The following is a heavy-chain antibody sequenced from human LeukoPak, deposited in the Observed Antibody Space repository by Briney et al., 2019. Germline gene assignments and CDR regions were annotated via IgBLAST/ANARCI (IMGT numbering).Heavy chain of an antibody. V-gene: IGHV1-2*02. J-gene: IGHJ4*02. CDR2: INPNSGGT. CDR1: GYTFTGYY. D-gene: IGHD1-1*01. Sequence: GASVKVSCKASGYTFTGYYMHWVRQAPGQGLEWMGWINPNSGGTNYAQKFQGRVTMTRDTSISTPYMELSRLRSDDTAVYYCARDNGTPRAGPGGVCFDYWGQGTLVTVSS. CDR3: ARDNGTPRAGPGGVCFDY.